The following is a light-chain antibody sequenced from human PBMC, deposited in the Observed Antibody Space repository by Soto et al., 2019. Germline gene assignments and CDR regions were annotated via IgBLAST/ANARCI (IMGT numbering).Light chain of an antibody. CDR2: DAS. V-gene: IGKV3-20*01. CDR1: QTVSSTY. CDR3: QHYGTSPH. J-gene: IGKJ4*01. Sequence: EIVLTQSPGTLSLSPGERATLSCRASQTVSSTYLAWYQQKPGQPPRLLIYDASSRATGIPDRFSGSGSGTDFTLTISRQEPEDFAVYYCQHYGTSPHFGGGTKVEIK.